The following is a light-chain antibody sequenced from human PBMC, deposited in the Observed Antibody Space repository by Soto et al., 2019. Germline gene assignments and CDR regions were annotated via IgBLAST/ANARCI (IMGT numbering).Light chain of an antibody. CDR3: CAYAARYTFRG. Sequence: QSALTQPRSVSGSPGQSVTISCTGTSSDVRGYDFVSWYQQHPGKAPELMIYDISKRPSGVPDRFSGSKSGNTASLAISGLQAGDEADYYCCAYAARYTFRGFGGGTKLTVL. V-gene: IGLV2-11*01. CDR1: SSDVRGYDF. CDR2: DIS. J-gene: IGLJ2*01.